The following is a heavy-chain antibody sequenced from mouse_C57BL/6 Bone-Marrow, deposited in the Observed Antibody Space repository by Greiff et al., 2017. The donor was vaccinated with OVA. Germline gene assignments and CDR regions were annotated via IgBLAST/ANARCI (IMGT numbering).Heavy chain of an antibody. Sequence: EVQLQQSGPELVKPGASVKISCKASGYTFTDYYMNWVKQSHGKSLEWIGDINPNNGGTSYNQKFKGKATLTVDKSSSTAYMELRSLTSEDSAVYYCARGLRPAWFAYWGQGTLGTVSA. CDR2: INPNNGGT. V-gene: IGHV1-26*01. CDR1: GYTFTDYY. J-gene: IGHJ3*01. CDR3: ARGLRPAWFAY. D-gene: IGHD2-4*01.